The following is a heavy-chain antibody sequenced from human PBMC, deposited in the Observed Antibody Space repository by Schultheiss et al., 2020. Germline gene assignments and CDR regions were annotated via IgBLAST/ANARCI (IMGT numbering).Heavy chain of an antibody. CDR3: AKEARVRSSGIDY. CDR2: ISWNSGSI. J-gene: IGHJ4*02. Sequence: GGSLRLSCAASGFTFTNYGMNWVRQAPGKGLEWVSGISWNSGSIDYADSVKRRFTVSRDNAKTSLYLHMNSLRAEDTALYYCAKEARVRSSGIDYWGKGTLVTVSS. D-gene: IGHD6-6*01. CDR1: GFTFTNYG. V-gene: IGHV3-9*01.